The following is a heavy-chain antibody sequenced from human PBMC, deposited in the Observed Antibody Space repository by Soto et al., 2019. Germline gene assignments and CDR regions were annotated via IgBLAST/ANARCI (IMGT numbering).Heavy chain of an antibody. CDR2: INPNSGGT. CDR3: ARIMVRGGHPPDAFHI. D-gene: IGHD3-10*01. CDR1: GYTFTGYY. J-gene: IGHJ3*02. V-gene: IGHV1-2*02. Sequence: ASVKVSCKASGYTFTGYYMHWVRQAPGQGLEWMGWINPNSGGTNYAQKFQGRVTMTRDTSISTAYMELSRLRSDDTAVYYCARIMVRGGHPPDAFHISGPATMVTLSS.